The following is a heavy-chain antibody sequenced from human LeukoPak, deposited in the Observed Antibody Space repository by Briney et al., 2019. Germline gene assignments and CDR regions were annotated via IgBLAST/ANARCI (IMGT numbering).Heavy chain of an antibody. V-gene: IGHV3-66*01. CDR3: AKDRRLGGSSSYYFDY. J-gene: IGHJ4*02. CDR2: IYSGGST. Sequence: PGGSLRLSCAASGFTVSSNYMSWVRQAPGKGLEWVSVIYSGGSTYYADSVKGRFTISRDNSKNTLYLQMNSLRAEDTAVYYCAKDRRLGGSSSYYFDYWGQGTLVTVSS. D-gene: IGHD2-15*01. CDR1: GFTVSSNY.